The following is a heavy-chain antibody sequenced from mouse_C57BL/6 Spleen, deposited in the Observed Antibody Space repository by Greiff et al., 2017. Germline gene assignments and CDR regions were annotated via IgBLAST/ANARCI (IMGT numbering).Heavy chain of an antibody. Sequence: EVQRVESGGDLVKPGGSLKLSCAASGFTFSSYGMSWVRQTPDKRLEWVATISSGGSYTYYPDSVKGRFTISRDNAKNTLYLQMSSLKSEDTAMYYCARDYYGSSYSYYAMDYWGQGTSVTVSS. CDR1: GFTFSSYG. CDR2: ISSGGSYT. D-gene: IGHD1-1*01. V-gene: IGHV5-6*01. J-gene: IGHJ4*01. CDR3: ARDYYGSSYSYYAMDY.